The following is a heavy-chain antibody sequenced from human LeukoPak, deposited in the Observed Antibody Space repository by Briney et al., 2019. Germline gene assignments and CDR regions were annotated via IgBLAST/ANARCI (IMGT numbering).Heavy chain of an antibody. CDR1: GFTFSSYA. CDR2: ISVGSSTM. CDR3: AREGSSWPYWYFDL. D-gene: IGHD6-13*01. V-gene: IGHV3-48*01. Sequence: GGSLRLSCAASGFTFSSYAMSWVRQAPGKGLEWVSYISVGSSTMYYADSVKGRFTVSRDNAKNSVYLQMNSLRAEDTAVYYCAREGSSWPYWYFDLWGRGTLVTVSS. J-gene: IGHJ2*01.